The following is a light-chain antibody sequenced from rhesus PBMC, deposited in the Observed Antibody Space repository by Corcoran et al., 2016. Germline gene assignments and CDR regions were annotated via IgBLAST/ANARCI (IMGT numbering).Light chain of an antibody. Sequence: DIQMTQSPSALSASVGDRVTISCRASQNIYSNLAWYQQKPGKAPKLLIYAASSLQTGIPSRFSGSGSWTDFTLTFSSLQPEDSAAYYCQHYYDNPYSFGQGTKVEIK. CDR2: AAS. CDR1: QNIYSN. J-gene: IGKJ2*01. V-gene: IGKV1S12*01. CDR3: QHYYDNPYS.